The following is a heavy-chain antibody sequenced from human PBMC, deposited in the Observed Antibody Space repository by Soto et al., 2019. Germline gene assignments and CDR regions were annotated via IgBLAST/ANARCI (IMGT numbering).Heavy chain of an antibody. D-gene: IGHD2-2*02. Sequence: ASVKVSCKASGYTFSSYGVTWVRQAPGQGLEWMGWISSYNGNTNYAQKLLGRVTMTTDTSTSTAYMELRSLRSDDTAIYYCATFDCSRTSCYIGGFDPWGQGTLVTVSS. V-gene: IGHV1-18*04. CDR3: ATFDCSRTSCYIGGFDP. CDR2: ISSYNGNT. CDR1: GYTFSSYG. J-gene: IGHJ5*02.